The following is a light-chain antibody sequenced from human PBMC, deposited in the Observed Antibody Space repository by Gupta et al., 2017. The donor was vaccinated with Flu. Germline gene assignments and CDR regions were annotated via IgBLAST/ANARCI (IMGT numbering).Light chain of an antibody. J-gene: IGLJ3*02. CDR1: NSNIGNNY. CDR2: ENN. V-gene: IGLV1-51*02. CDR3: ATEDSRMGAQV. Sequence: QSVFTPPPPGPAAPGQKVLILCSGSNSNIGNNYVSWYQQVPATAPKLLIYENNKRPSGIPDRFSGSNSGTSATLGITGLQAGDEADFYCATEDSRMGAQVFGRGTRLTVL.